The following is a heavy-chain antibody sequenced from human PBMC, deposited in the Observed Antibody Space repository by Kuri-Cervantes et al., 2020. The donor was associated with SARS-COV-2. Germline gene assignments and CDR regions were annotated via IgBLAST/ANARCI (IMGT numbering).Heavy chain of an antibody. Sequence: GGSLRLSCAASGFTFTSYGFHWVRQAPGKGLEWVSYISPSSRNIIYNADSVKGRFTISRDNAKNLLYLQMNNLRVEDTAIYYCAREEIVGATTILDYWGQGTLVTVSS. CDR2: ISPSSRNII. J-gene: IGHJ4*02. CDR1: GFTFTSYG. CDR3: AREEIVGATTILDY. V-gene: IGHV3-48*01. D-gene: IGHD1-26*01.